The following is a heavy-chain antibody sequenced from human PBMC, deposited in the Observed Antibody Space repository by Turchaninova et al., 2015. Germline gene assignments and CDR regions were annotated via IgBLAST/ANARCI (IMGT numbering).Heavy chain of an antibody. CDR1: GGSFSGHY. J-gene: IGHJ4*02. D-gene: IGHD3/OR15-3a*01. CDR2: INHSGST. V-gene: IGHV4-34*01. Sequence: QVQLQQWGAGLLKPSATRSLTFAAYGGSFSGHYWSWIRPPPGKGLDWIGEINHSGSTNYNPSLTSRVTISVDTSKNQFSLKLTSVIAADTAVYYCARRPMDWGSFSWGQGTLVTVSS. CDR3: ARRPMDWGSFS.